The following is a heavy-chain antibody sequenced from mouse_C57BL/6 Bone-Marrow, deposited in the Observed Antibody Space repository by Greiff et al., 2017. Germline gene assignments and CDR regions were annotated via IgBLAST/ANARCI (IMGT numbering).Heavy chain of an antibody. CDR1: GYTFTSYG. CDR3: ARAEYGGTFDV. V-gene: IGHV1-81*01. D-gene: IGHD1-2*01. Sequence: QVQLQQPGPELVRPGSSVKLSCKASGYTFTSYGISWVKQRTGQGLEWIGEIYPRSGNTYYNEKFKGKATLTADNSPSTAYMELRSLTAEDSAVYFCARAEYGGTFDVWGTGTTVTVSS. CDR2: IYPRSGNT. J-gene: IGHJ1*03.